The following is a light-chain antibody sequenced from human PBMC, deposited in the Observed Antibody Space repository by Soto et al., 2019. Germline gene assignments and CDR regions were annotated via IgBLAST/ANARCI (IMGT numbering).Light chain of an antibody. Sequence: QSVVTQPPSASGTPGQRVTISCSGSSSNIGSNTVNWYQQLPGTAPKLLIYNNNQRPSGVPDRFSGSKSGTSASLAITGLRSDDEADYYCATWDDDLYTPIIGGGTKLTVL. CDR1: SSNIGSNT. V-gene: IGLV1-44*01. CDR3: ATWDDDLYTPI. CDR2: NNN. J-gene: IGLJ2*01.